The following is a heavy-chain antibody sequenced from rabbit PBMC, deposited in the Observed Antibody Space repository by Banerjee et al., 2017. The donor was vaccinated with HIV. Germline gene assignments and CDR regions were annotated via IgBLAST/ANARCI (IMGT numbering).Heavy chain of an antibody. J-gene: IGHJ4*01. CDR1: GFSLNIYE. CDR3: ARDLAGVIGWNFNL. V-gene: IGHV1S40*01. Sequence: QSLEESGGDLVKPGAPLTLTCTASGFSLNIYEMCWGGQAPGKGLEWIACINTISGDTVDATWAKGRFTISKAAWTTVTLQMTSLTAADTASYFCARDLAGVIGWNFNLWGQGTLVTVS. CDR2: INTISGDT. D-gene: IGHD4-1*01.